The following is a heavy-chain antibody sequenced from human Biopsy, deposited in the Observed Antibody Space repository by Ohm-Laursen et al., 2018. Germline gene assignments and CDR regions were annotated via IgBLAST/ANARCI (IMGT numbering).Heavy chain of an antibody. V-gene: IGHV4-59*08. CDR2: IYYRGNT. CDR1: GGSISSYY. Sequence: GTLSLTCAVSGGSISSYYWSWIRQPPGKGLEWIGNIYYRGNTNYSPSLKSRATISLDSSKNQFSLNLNSVTATDTAVYYCARRLPLRGFAFDVWGQGTVVTVS. D-gene: IGHD3-10*01. J-gene: IGHJ3*01. CDR3: ARRLPLRGFAFDV.